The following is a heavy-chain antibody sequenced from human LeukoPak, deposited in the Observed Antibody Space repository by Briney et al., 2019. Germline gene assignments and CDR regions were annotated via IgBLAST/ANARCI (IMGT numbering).Heavy chain of an antibody. Sequence: SETLSLTCTVSGGSVSSYTYYWSWVRQPPGKGLEWSGYIYYSGSTNYNPSLKSRVTLSIVTSKNQFSLRLSSVTAADTAVYYCARSGYCSRTSCYPNWFDPWGQGTLVTVSS. J-gene: IGHJ5*02. V-gene: IGHV4-61*01. D-gene: IGHD2-2*03. CDR2: IYYSGST. CDR1: GGSVSSYTYY. CDR3: ARSGYCSRTSCYPNWFDP.